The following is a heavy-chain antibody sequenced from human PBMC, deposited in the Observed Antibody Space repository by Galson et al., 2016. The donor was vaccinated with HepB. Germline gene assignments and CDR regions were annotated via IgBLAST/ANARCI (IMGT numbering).Heavy chain of an antibody. CDR1: GFSISSYA. J-gene: IGHJ4*02. CDR3: AGGTAWHHFNF. V-gene: IGHV3-23*01. CDR2: INVNGETT. Sequence: LRLSCAASGFSISSYAMRWVRQAPGKGLEWVSSINVNGETTYYADSVKGRFAISRDNSKNTLYLQMSSLRVEDAAIYFCAGGTAWHHFNFWGQGSLVIVSS. D-gene: IGHD1-26*01.